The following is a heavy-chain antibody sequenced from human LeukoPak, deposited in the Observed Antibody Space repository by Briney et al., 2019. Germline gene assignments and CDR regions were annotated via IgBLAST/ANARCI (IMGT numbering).Heavy chain of an antibody. J-gene: IGHJ4*02. CDR2: TRFDGSIK. Sequence: QPGRSLRLSCAVSGFIFSDYGFHWVRQAPGKGLEWVAVTRFDGSIKQYADSVKGRLTISRDDSKNTLYLQMNFLKSEDTAVYYCARWGGTRQYYFDYWGQGTLVTVSS. D-gene: IGHD1-1*01. CDR1: GFIFSDYG. CDR3: ARWGGTRQYYFDY. V-gene: IGHV3-33*01.